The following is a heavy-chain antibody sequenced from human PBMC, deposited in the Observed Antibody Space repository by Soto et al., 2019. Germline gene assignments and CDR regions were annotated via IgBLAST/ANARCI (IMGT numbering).Heavy chain of an antibody. CDR2: IIPILGET. Sequence: QVQLVQSGAEVKKPGSSVRVSCKASGTIYSSYTISWVRQAPGQGLEWMGRIIPILGETNSAQKFQARVTLNADKSTNTAYMELNSLRLEDTAVYYCARGLGGRMDDWGQGTTVTVSS. CDR1: GTIYSSYT. J-gene: IGHJ6*02. CDR3: ARGLGGRMDD. V-gene: IGHV1-69*08. D-gene: IGHD3-16*01.